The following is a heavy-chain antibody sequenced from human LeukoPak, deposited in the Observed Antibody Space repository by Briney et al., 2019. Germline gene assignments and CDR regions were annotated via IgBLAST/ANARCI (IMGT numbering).Heavy chain of an antibody. CDR1: GYTFTGYY. Sequence: ASVKVSYKASGYTFTGYYMHWVRQAPGQGLEWMGWINPNSGGTNYAQKFQGRVTMTRDTSISTGYMELSRLRSDDTAVYYCARDRLEDSSSWYRTTVYFDYWGQGTLVTVSS. CDR3: ARDRLEDSSSWYRTTVYFDY. D-gene: IGHD6-13*01. V-gene: IGHV1-2*02. CDR2: INPNSGGT. J-gene: IGHJ4*02.